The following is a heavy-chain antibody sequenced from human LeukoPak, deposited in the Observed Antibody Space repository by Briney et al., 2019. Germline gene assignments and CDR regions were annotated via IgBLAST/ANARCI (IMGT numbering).Heavy chain of an antibody. CDR2: MNPNSGNT. CDR3: ARVYRLGIAASGY. CDR1: GYTFTSYD. J-gene: IGHJ4*02. V-gene: IGHV1-8*01. Sequence: ASVKVSCKASGYTFTSYDINWVRQATGQGLEWMGWMNPNSGNTGYAQKFQGRVTMTRNTSISTAYMELSSLRSEDTAVYCCARVYRLGIAASGYWGQGTLVTVSS. D-gene: IGHD6-25*01.